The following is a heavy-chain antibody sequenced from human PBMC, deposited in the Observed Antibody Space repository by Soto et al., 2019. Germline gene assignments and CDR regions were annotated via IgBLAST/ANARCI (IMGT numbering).Heavy chain of an antibody. CDR1: GFKFSNYA. J-gene: IGHJ4*02. CDR3: AKDRRAGGNSAFYFDF. D-gene: IGHD3-16*01. Sequence: GGSLRLSCAASGFKFSNYAMSWVSQAPGKGLEWVSLISATGGGTYYADSVKGRFTISRDNSHNTLYLQVHSLTAEDTAVYYCAKDRRAGGNSAFYFDFWGQGAQVTGSS. CDR2: ISATGGGT. V-gene: IGHV3-23*01.